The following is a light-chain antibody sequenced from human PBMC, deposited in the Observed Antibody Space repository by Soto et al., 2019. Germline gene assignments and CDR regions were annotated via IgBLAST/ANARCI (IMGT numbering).Light chain of an antibody. V-gene: IGKV1-39*01. CDR1: QSISTY. Sequence: DIQVTQSPSSLSASVGDSVTITCRASQSISTYLNWYQQRPGKAPRLLIYAASSLQSGVTSRFSGSGSGTDFTLTISSLQPEDFATYYCQQSYSTPPLTFGGGTKVDIK. CDR2: AAS. J-gene: IGKJ4*01. CDR3: QQSYSTPPLT.